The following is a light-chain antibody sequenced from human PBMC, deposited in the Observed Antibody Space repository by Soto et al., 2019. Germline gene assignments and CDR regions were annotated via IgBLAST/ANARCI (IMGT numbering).Light chain of an antibody. CDR3: QQYGTSPLT. CDR2: GAS. Sequence: EMVLTQSPGTLSLSPGEGATLSCRASQRVSSSYLAWYQQKPGQAPRLLIYGASHRATGIPDRFSGTGSGTDFTLTISRLEPEDFAVYYCQQYGTSPLTFGGGTRVEIK. CDR1: QRVSSSY. J-gene: IGKJ4*01. V-gene: IGKV3-20*01.